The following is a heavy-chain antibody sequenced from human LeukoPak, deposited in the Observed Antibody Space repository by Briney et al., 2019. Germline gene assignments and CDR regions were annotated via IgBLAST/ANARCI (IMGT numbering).Heavy chain of an antibody. J-gene: IGHJ4*02. CDR1: GFTFSSPG. Sequence: GGSLRLSCSASGFTFSSPGMHWVRQAPGKGLGWVAVISYDGSKAFYVDSVKGRFTISRDNFKNTLYLQMNSLRAEDTAVYYCAKDLSSGYFDYWGQGTLVTVSS. CDR3: AKDLSSGYFDY. D-gene: IGHD6-19*01. V-gene: IGHV3-30*18. CDR2: ISYDGSKA.